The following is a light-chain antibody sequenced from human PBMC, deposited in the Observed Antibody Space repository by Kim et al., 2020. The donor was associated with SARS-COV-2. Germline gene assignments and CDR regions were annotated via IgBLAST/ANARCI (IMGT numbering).Light chain of an antibody. J-gene: IGLJ2*01. V-gene: IGLV2-14*03. CDR3: SSFARGGTLL. Sequence: GQSISISCTATSRDVGRDKDVSWYQQHPGKVPQVIIFDVSDRPSGVSNRFSASNSGNTASLTISGLQAEDEADYYCSSFARGGTLLFGGGTQLTVL. CDR1: SRDVGRDKD. CDR2: DVS.